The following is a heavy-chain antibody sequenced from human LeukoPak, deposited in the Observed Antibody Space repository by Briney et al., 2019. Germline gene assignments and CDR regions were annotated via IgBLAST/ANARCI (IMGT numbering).Heavy chain of an antibody. Sequence: ASVKVSCKVSGYTLTELSMHWVRQAPGKGLEWMGGFDPEDGETIYAQKFQGRVTMTEDTSTDTAYMELSSLRSEDTAVYYCATDRSGYSSSWYGGPFDYWGQGTLVTVSS. CDR1: GYTLTELS. CDR3: ATDRSGYSSSWYGGPFDY. CDR2: FDPEDGET. D-gene: IGHD6-13*01. J-gene: IGHJ4*02. V-gene: IGHV1-24*01.